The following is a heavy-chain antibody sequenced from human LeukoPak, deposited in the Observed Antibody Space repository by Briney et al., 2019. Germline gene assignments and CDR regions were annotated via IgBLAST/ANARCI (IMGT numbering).Heavy chain of an antibody. D-gene: IGHD3-22*01. V-gene: IGHV3-74*01. Sequence: PGGSLRLSCAASGFTFSSYWMHWVRQAPGKGLVWVSRINSDGSSTSYADSVKGRFTISRDNAKNTLYLQMNSLRAEDTAVYYCARGTSIDYDSSGYYLVPFDYWGQGTLVTVSS. CDR3: ARGTSIDYDSSGYYLVPFDY. J-gene: IGHJ4*02. CDR2: INSDGSST. CDR1: GFTFSSYW.